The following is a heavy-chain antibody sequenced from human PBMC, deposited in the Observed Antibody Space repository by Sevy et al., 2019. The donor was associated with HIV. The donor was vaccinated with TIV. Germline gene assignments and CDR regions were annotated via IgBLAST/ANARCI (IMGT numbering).Heavy chain of an antibody. CDR3: ARGVTTLYYFTYIDF. V-gene: IGHV4-4*07. J-gene: IGHJ6*03. CDR2: IFTTGRT. D-gene: IGHD2-2*01. CDR1: GGSISSYY. Sequence: SETLSLTCTVSGGSISSYYWSWIRQPAGKRLEWIGRIFTTGRTNYNPYLKSRVTMSIDTSKNQFSLNLSSVTAADTAVYYCARGVTTLYYFTYIDFWGKGTTVTVSS.